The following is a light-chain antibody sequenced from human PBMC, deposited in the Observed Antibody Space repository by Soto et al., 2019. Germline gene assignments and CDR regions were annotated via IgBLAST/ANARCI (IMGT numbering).Light chain of an antibody. Sequence: QSVLTQPASVSGSPGQSITISCTGTSSDIGGYDFVSWYQQYPGIAPKLMIYDVTNRPSGVSNRFSGSKSGNTASLIISGLQAEDEGDYYCSSYASSSPPFVFGTGTKLTVL. V-gene: IGLV2-14*01. CDR3: SSYASSSPPFV. CDR1: SSDIGGYDF. CDR2: DVT. J-gene: IGLJ1*01.